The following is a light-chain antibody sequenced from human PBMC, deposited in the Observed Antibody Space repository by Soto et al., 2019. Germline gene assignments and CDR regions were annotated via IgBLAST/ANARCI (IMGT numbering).Light chain of an antibody. Sequence: EIVLTQSPVTLSLSPGERATLSCRASQSVSSSYLAWYQQKPGQAPRLLIYSASSRATGIPDRFSGSGSGTDFTLTISRLEPEDFAVYYCQQYDFSLWACTFGQGTKLEIK. CDR3: QQYDFSLWACT. J-gene: IGKJ2*02. CDR2: SAS. V-gene: IGKV3-20*01. CDR1: QSVSSSY.